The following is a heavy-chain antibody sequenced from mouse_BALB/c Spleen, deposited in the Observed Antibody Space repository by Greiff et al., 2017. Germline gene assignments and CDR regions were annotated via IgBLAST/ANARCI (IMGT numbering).Heavy chain of an antibody. J-gene: IGHJ2*01. CDR1: GFTFSSYA. CDR2: ISSGGSYT. CDR3: ARVGYYYGSSLNYFDY. D-gene: IGHD1-1*01. V-gene: IGHV5-9-4*01. Sequence: EVMLVESGGGLVKPGGSLKLSCAASGFTFSSYAMSWVRQSPEKRLEWVAEISSGGSYTYYPDTVTGRFTISRDNAKNTLHLEMSSLRSEDTAMYYCARVGYYYGSSLNYFDYWGQGTTLTGSS.